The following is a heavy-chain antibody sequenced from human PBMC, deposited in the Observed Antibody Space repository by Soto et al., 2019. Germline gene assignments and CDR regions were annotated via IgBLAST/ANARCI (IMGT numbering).Heavy chain of an antibody. D-gene: IGHD4-17*01. Sequence: SETLSLTCSVSGGSVSNKTYYWSWIRQPPGKRLEWIGYVYYSGTTNYNPSLKSRVTISVDLSKNQFSLRLSSVTTADTALYYCARTTAVPNTLRSRYSFDYWGQGPLVTVSS. CDR2: VYYSGTT. CDR3: ARTTAVPNTLRSRYSFDY. J-gene: IGHJ4*02. V-gene: IGHV4-61*01. CDR1: GGSVSNKTYY.